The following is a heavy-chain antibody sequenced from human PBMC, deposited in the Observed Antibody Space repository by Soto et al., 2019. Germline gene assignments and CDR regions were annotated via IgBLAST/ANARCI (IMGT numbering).Heavy chain of an antibody. D-gene: IGHD3-10*01. Sequence: VKVSCKASGYTFTAYAIHWVRQAPGQRLEWMGRIHAGNGDAKYSQNFQGRVAISRDTSANTAYMELLSLRSEDTAMYYCARDHTDYHGSGRNYYYGVDVWGQGTTVTVSS. CDR1: GYTFTAYA. CDR3: ARDHTDYHGSGRNYYYGVDV. CDR2: IHAGNGDA. V-gene: IGHV1-3*01. J-gene: IGHJ6*02.